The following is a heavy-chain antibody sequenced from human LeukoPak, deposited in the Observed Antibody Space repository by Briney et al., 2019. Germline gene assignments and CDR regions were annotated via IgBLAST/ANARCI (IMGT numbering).Heavy chain of an antibody. D-gene: IGHD2-15*01. V-gene: IGHV3-7*03. J-gene: IGHJ4*02. CDR1: GFTFSRHW. Sequence: GRSLRLSCAASGFTFSRHWMYWVRQAPGKGLEWVANIKQDGSAKPYVDSVKGRFTISRDNAKNSLSLQMNSLRVEDTAVYYCARDNGWSADFWGQGTLVTVSS. CDR3: ARDNGWSADF. CDR2: IKQDGSAK.